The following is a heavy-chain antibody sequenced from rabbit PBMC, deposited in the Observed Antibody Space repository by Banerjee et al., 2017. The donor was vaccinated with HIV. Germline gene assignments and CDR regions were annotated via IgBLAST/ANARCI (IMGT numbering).Heavy chain of an antibody. V-gene: IGHV1S45*01. D-gene: IGHD2-1*01. CDR2: IYTGSGTT. J-gene: IGHJ4*01. Sequence: LEESGGGLVQPEGSLTLSCKASGFTLSSYWMCWVRQAPGKGLEWIGCIYTGSGTTYFASWAKGRFTISKTSSTTVTLQMTSLTAADTATYFCARGGSGGGDGCGLWGPGTLVTVS. CDR1: GFTLSSYW. CDR3: ARGGSGGGDGCGL.